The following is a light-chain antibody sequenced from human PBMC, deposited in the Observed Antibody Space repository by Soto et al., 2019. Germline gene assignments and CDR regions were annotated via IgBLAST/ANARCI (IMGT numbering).Light chain of an antibody. J-gene: IGKJ2*03. CDR1: QTISSY. CDR3: QQYLSSPPYG. Sequence: ELVLTQSPGTLSLSPGERATLSCRASQTISSYLAWYQHKPGQAPRLLIYDASSRATDIPDRFSVSGSGTDFTLTIGRLEPEDVALYYCQQYLSSPPYGFGQGTKLEIK. V-gene: IGKV3-20*01. CDR2: DAS.